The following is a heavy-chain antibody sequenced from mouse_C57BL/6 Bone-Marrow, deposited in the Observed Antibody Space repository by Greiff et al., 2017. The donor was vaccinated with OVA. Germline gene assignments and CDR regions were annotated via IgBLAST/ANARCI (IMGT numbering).Heavy chain of an antibody. CDR1: GYTFTSYW. CDR2: IDPSDSYT. CDR3: ARSPDGYSDY. D-gene: IGHD2-3*01. J-gene: IGHJ2*01. Sequence: VQLQQPGAELVRPGTSVKLSCKASGYTFTSYWMPWVKQRPGQGLEWIGVIDPSDSYTNYNQKFKGKATLTVDTSTSTAYMQLSSLTSEDSAVYYCARSPDGYSDYWGQGTTLTVSS. V-gene: IGHV1-59*01.